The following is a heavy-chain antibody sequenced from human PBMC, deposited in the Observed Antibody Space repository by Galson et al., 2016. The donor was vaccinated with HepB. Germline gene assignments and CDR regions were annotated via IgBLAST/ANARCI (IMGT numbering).Heavy chain of an antibody. Sequence: SLRLSCAASGFTFSTYSMNWVRQAPGKGLEWVSAISSTSSYIYYADSVKGRFSISRDNAKKSLFLQMNSLRVEDTAVYYCATVPILGAVARYLDYWGQGTLVTVSS. CDR3: ATVPILGAVARYLDY. V-gene: IGHV3-21*01. J-gene: IGHJ4*02. CDR2: ISSTSSYI. D-gene: IGHD3-3*01. CDR1: GFTFSTYS.